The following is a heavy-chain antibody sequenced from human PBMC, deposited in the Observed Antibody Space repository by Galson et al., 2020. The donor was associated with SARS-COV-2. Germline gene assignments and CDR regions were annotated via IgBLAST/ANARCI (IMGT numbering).Heavy chain of an antibody. Sequence: GGSLRLSCAASGFTFSDYNINWVRQAPGKGLEWISSISRSSSYIYYADSVKGRFTISRDNDKKSLYLQMNSLRAEDTALYYCARDQEGRGSICRQCYGMDVWGRGTTVTVSS. CDR1: GFTFSDYN. CDR2: ISRSSSYI. V-gene: IGHV3-21*04. D-gene: IGHD3-10*01. J-gene: IGHJ6*02. CDR3: ARDQEGRGSICRQCYGMDV.